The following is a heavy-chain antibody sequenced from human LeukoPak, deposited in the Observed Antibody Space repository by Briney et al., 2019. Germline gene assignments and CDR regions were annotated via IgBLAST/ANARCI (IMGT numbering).Heavy chain of an antibody. D-gene: IGHD6-19*01. CDR3: GRDGRAGSLFAY. CDR2: ISYSGST. Sequence: SETLSLTCTVSGGTISGYYWSWIRQPPGKGLEWVGYISYSGSTNYNPYSMNRVTTLVDKSKNQFSQKLSSVTAADTAIYYCGRDGRAGSLFAYWGQRTLVTGSS. J-gene: IGHJ4*02. CDR1: GGTISGYY. V-gene: IGHV4-59*01.